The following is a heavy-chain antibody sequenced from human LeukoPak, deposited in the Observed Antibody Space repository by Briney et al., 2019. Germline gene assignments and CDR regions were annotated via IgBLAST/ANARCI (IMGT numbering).Heavy chain of an antibody. CDR3: ARAWVYAVAGLHYFDY. CDR1: GGSISNYY. CDR2: IHDSGST. V-gene: IGHV4-59*01. D-gene: IGHD6-19*01. Sequence: PSETLSLTCSVSGGSISNYYWSWIRQPPGKGLEWIGYIHDSGSTNYNPSLKSRVTISVDTSKNQFSLKLSSVTAADTAVYYCARAWVYAVAGLHYFDYWGQGTLVTVSS. J-gene: IGHJ4*02.